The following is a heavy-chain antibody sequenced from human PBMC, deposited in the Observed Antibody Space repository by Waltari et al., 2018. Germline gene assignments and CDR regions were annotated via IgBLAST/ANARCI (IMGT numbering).Heavy chain of an antibody. D-gene: IGHD3-22*01. V-gene: IGHV3-21*01. J-gene: IGHJ6*02. CDR3: AREPPYDISGPMDV. Sequence: EVQLLESGGGLVKPGGSLRLSCAASGFSFTSYVMNWVRQPPGKGLECVSSITINSDHIYYADSVKGRFTISRDNAKNSLYLQMNSLRADDTAVYYCAREPPYDISGPMDVWGQGTTVTVSS. CDR2: ITINSDHI. CDR1: GFSFTSYV.